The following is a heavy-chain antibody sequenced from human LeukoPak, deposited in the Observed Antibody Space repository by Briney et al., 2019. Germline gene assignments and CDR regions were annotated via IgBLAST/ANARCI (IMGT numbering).Heavy chain of an antibody. J-gene: IGHJ3*02. V-gene: IGHV3-64*01. CDR2: ISDNGVGT. D-gene: IGHD3-22*01. CDR3: AREGHSSGYCGAFDI. CDR1: GITFSTSV. Sequence: GGSLRLSCEASGITFSTSVMHWVRQGPGKGLEYVSGISDNGVGTYYASSVKGRFTISRDNSKNTLYLQMDSLKDEDMAMYYCAREGHSSGYCGAFDIWGPGTMVTVSS.